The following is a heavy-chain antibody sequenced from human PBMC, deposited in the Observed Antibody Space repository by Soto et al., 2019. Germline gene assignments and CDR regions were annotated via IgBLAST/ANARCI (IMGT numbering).Heavy chain of an antibody. CDR2: ISAYNGNT. J-gene: IGHJ5*02. CDR3: ARDYYGSGRLNAHNWFDP. CDR1: GYRFTSYG. V-gene: IGHV1-18*01. Sequence: ASVKVSCKASGYRFTSYGISWVRQAPGQGLEWMGWISAYNGNTNYAQKLQGRVTMTTDTSTSTAYMELRSLRSDDTAVYYCARDYYGSGRLNAHNWFDPWGQGTLVTVSS. D-gene: IGHD3-10*01.